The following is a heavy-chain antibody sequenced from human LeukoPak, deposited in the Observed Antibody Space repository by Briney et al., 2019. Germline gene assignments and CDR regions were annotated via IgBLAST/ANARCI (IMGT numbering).Heavy chain of an antibody. J-gene: IGHJ4*02. CDR1: GGSISSGGYY. CDR2: IYHSGST. CDR3: ARVAPFSSSSPVDY. V-gene: IGHV4-30-2*01. Sequence: SETLSLTCTVSGGSISSGGYYWSWIRQPPGKGLEWIGYIYHSGSTYYNPSLKSRVTISVDRSKNQFSLKLSSVTAADTAVYYCARVAPFSSSSPVDYWGQGTLVTVSS. D-gene: IGHD6-6*01.